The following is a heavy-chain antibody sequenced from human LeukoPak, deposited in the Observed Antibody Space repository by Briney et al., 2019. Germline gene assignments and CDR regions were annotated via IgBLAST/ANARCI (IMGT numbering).Heavy chain of an antibody. Sequence: ASVKVSCKASGYTFTSYGISWVRQAPGQGLEWMGWISSYNGNTNYAQKLQGRVTMTRDTSTNTVYMELSSLRSEDTAVYYCARESVVELERTYYFDYWGQGTLVTVSS. J-gene: IGHJ4*02. CDR2: ISSYNGNT. CDR1: GYTFTSYG. V-gene: IGHV1-18*01. CDR3: ARESVVELERTYYFDY. D-gene: IGHD1-26*01.